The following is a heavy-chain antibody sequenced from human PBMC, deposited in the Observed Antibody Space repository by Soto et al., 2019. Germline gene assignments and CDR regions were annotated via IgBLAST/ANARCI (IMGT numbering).Heavy chain of an antibody. D-gene: IGHD6-13*01. V-gene: IGHV3-33*01. CDR1: GFTVSSYG. J-gene: IGHJ4*02. CDR2: IWYDGSNK. CDR3: ARDRAAAGFDY. Sequence: QVQLVESGGGVVQPGRSLRLSCAASGFTVSSYGMHWVRQAPGKGLEWVAVIWYDGSNKYYADSVKGRFTISRDNSKNTLYLQMNSLRADDTAVYYCARDRAAAGFDYWGQETLVTVSS.